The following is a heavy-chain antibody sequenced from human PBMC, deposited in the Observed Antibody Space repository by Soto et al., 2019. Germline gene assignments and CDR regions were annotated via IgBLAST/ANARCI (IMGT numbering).Heavy chain of an antibody. CDR2: IIGSSRTI. Sequence: GGSLRLSCAASGFTFSDYSMNWVRQAPGKGLEWISYIIGSSRTIYYADSVKGRFTISRDNAKSSLYLQMNSLRDEDTAVYYCARERYCSGDRCYYYGMDVWGQGTTVTVSS. CDR3: ARERYCSGDRCYYYGMDV. V-gene: IGHV3-48*02. CDR1: GFTFSDYS. D-gene: IGHD2-15*01. J-gene: IGHJ6*02.